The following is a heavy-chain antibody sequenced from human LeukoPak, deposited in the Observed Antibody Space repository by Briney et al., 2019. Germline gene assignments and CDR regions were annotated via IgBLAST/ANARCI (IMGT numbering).Heavy chain of an antibody. CDR1: GYTFTSYG. CDR3: ARDRVEPAAIWLWRYYDILTGYRGDAFDI. CDR2: ISAYNGNT. D-gene: IGHD3-9*01. J-gene: IGHJ3*02. V-gene: IGHV1-18*01. Sequence: GASVKVSCKASGYTFTSYGISWVRQAPGQGLEWMGWISAYNGNTNYAQKLQGRVTMTTDTSTSTAYMELRSLRSDDTAVYYCARDRVEPAAIWLWRYYDILTGYRGDAFDIWGQGTMVTVSS.